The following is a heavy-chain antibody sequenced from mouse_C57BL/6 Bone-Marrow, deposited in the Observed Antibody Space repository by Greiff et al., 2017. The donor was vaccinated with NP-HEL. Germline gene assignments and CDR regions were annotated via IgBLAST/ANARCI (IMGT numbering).Heavy chain of an antibody. CDR1: GYTFTDYN. D-gene: IGHD1-1*01. CDR2: INPNNGGT. CDR3: ASHYYGSSYKGY. Sequence: VQLQQSGPELVKPGASVKMSCKASGYTFTDYNMHWVKQSHGKSLEWIGYINPNNGGTSYNQKFKGKATLTVNKSSSTAYMELRSLTSEDSAVYYCASHYYGSSYKGYWGQGTTLTVSS. J-gene: IGHJ2*01. V-gene: IGHV1-22*01.